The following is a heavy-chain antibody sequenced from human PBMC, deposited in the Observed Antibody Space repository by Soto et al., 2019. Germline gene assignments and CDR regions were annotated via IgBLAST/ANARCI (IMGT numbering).Heavy chain of an antibody. V-gene: IGHV3-11*06. CDR3: ARVTLSDYYDSSGYYSNWFDP. Sequence: VGSLRLSCAASGFTFSDYYMSWIRQAPGKGLEWVSYISSSSSYTNYADSVKGRFTISRDNAKNSLYLQMNSLRAEDTAVYYCARVTLSDYYDSSGYYSNWFDPWGQGTLVTVSS. J-gene: IGHJ5*02. CDR1: GFTFSDYY. CDR2: ISSSSSYT. D-gene: IGHD3-22*01.